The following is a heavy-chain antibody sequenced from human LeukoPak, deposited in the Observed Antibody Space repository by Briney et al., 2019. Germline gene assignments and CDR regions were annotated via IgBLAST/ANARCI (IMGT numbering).Heavy chain of an antibody. CDR2: LRGNDET. J-gene: IGHJ4*02. Sequence: PGGSLRLSCAASGFNFRDYAMSWVRQAPARGLEWVSSLRGNDETFYADSVKGRFTISRDNSKNTLYLQMNSLRAEDTAVYYCARDHGYSGYDYYFDYWGQGTLVTVSS. CDR1: GFNFRDYA. V-gene: IGHV3-23*01. D-gene: IGHD5-12*01. CDR3: ARDHGYSGYDYYFDY.